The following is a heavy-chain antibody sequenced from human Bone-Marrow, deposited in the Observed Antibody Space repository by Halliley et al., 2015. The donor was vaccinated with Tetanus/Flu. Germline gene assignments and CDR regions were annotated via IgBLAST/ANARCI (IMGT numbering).Heavy chain of an antibody. Sequence: TLSLTCAVYGGAFSGYYWSWIRQSPGKGLEWIGEINYDGTTDCNPSLNSRVPLSLDTIKKRVSLRVTSVTAADTAVYYCARHCSGNSCCPDAFDIWGQGTVVTVSS. V-gene: IGHV4-34*01. CDR1: GGAFSGYY. CDR3: ARHCSGNSCCPDAFDI. J-gene: IGHJ3*02. D-gene: IGHD2-15*01. CDR2: INYDGTT.